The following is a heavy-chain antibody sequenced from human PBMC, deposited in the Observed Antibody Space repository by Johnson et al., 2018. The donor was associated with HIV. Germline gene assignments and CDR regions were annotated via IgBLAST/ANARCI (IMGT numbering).Heavy chain of an antibody. CDR1: GFTFSSYA. Sequence: VQLVESGGGLVQPGGSLRLSCAASGFTFSSYAMSWVRQAPGKGLEWVSAISGCGGSTYYADSVKGRFTISRDNSKNTLYLQMNSLRAEDTAVYYCAKGSPYTSSWLDALDIWGQGTMVTVSS. CDR2: ISGCGGST. V-gene: IGHV3-23*04. CDR3: AKGSPYTSSWLDALDI. J-gene: IGHJ3*02. D-gene: IGHD6-13*01.